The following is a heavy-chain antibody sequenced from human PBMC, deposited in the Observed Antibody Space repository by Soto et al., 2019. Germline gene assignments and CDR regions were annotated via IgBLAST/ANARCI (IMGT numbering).Heavy chain of an antibody. CDR2: IYWDDDK. CDR3: AHTSGGGNSACFDY. CDR1: GFSLSTSRVG. Sequence: QITLKESGPTLVKPTQTLTLTCTFSGFSLSTSRVGVGWIRQPPGKALEWLALIYWDDDKRYSPSLKSRLTITKDTSKKQVVVTMNNTDPVDTATYYCAHTSGGGNSACFDYWGQGTLVTVSS. V-gene: IGHV2-5*02. J-gene: IGHJ4*02. D-gene: IGHD2-21*02.